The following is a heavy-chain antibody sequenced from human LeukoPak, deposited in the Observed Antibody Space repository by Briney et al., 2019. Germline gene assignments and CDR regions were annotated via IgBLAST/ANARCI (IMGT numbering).Heavy chain of an antibody. CDR2: ISNSGGNI. CDR1: GFTFNKYA. J-gene: IGHJ4*02. Sequence: PGGSLRLSCVASGFTFNKYAMSWVRQAPGRGLEWLSSISNSGGNIDYRNSVKGRFTISRDTSKNTLYVEMNSLRAEDTAIYHCVKEGGLYNSGGYFDYWGQGTLVTVSS. V-gene: IGHV3-23*02. D-gene: IGHD5-24*01. CDR3: VKEGGLYNSGGYFDY.